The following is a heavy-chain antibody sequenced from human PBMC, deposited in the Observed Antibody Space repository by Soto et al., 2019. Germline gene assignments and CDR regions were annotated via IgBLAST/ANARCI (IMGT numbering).Heavy chain of an antibody. CDR1: GFTSSSYV. CDR2: ISFDGSKK. V-gene: IGHV3-30*14. D-gene: IGHD2-15*01. CDR3: VKQAHGLDGVAFDY. J-gene: IGHJ4*02. Sequence: PGWSLRLSCAASGFTSSSYVMHWVRQAPGKGLEWVALISFDGSKKNYADSVKDRFTISRDNSKNTLFLQMGSLRPEDTAIYYCVKQAHGLDGVAFDYWGQGTQVTVSS.